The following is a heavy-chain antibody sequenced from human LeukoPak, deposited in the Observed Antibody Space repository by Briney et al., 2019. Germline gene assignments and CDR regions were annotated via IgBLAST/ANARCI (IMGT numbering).Heavy chain of an antibody. J-gene: IGHJ4*02. Sequence: GGSLTLFCAASGLTLDDYTVQWVRHAPGKGLEWVSLMSWEGGSTYYGDSVKGRITISRDNSKNSLYLQMNSLRTEDTALYYCAKGDRDGYNWSPLDYWGQGTLVTVSS. CDR3: AKGDRDGYNWSPLDY. V-gene: IGHV3-43*01. CDR1: GLTLDDYT. D-gene: IGHD5-24*01. CDR2: MSWEGGST.